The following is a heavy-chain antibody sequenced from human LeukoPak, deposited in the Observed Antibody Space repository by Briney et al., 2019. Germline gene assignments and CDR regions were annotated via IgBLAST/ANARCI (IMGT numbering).Heavy chain of an antibody. CDR2: INSYNGNT. V-gene: IGHV1-18*01. Sequence: ASVKVSCKASGYSYCSYAISWVRQVPGQGLEWMGWINSYNGNTKYVEKIQSRVTMTTDTSISTASTWMRRPRYDETAVYYCAREGGVGVDYYDSGGSQDAFDIWGQGTMVTVSS. D-gene: IGHD3-22*01. J-gene: IGHJ3*02. CDR3: AREGGVGVDYYDSGGSQDAFDI. CDR1: GYSYCSYA.